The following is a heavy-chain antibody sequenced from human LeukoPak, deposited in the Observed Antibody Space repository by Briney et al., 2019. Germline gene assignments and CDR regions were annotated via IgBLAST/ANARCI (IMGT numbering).Heavy chain of an antibody. Sequence: GGSLRLSCAASGFTFSSYAMHWVRQAPGKGLEWVAVISYDGTNKYYADSVKGRFTISRDNSKNTLYLQMNSLRAEDTAVYYSARVHWSGGGYFDYWGQGTLVTVSS. D-gene: IGHD3-10*01. CDR2: ISYDGTNK. CDR1: GFTFSSYA. CDR3: ARVHWSGGGYFDY. J-gene: IGHJ4*02. V-gene: IGHV3-30*04.